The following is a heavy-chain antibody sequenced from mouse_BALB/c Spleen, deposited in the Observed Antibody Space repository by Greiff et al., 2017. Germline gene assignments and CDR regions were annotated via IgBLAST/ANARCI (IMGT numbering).Heavy chain of an antibody. Sequence: VKLMESGPGLVQPSQSLSITCTVSGFSLTSYGVHWVRQSPGKGLEWLGVIWSGGSTDYNAAFISRLSISKDNSKSQVFFKMNSLQANDTAIYYCARNSDYGNDEAWFAYWGQGTLVTVSA. CDR2: IWSGGST. J-gene: IGHJ3*01. D-gene: IGHD2-2*01. CDR3: ARNSDYGNDEAWFAY. CDR1: GFSLTSYG. V-gene: IGHV2-2*02.